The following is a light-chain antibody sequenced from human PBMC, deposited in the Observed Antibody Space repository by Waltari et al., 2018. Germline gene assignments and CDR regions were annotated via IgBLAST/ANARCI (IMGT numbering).Light chain of an antibody. Sequence: DIVMTQSPESLAVSLGERATINCKSSQSLLYTDDGKTYLAWYQQKLGQPPKLLIYWASVREAGVPDRFSGIWSGTDFTLTSNGLQAEDAAFYFCQQYYSTSLPFGGVTKIEI. CDR3: QQYYSTSLP. V-gene: IGKV4-1*01. CDR1: QSLLYTDDGKTY. CDR2: WAS. J-gene: IGKJ4*01.